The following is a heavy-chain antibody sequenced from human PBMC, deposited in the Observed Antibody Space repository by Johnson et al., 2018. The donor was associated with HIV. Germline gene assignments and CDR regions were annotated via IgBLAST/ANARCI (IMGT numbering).Heavy chain of an antibody. CDR2: IYSGGST. Sequence: EVHLVESGGGLIQPGGSLRLSCAASGFIVSSNYMTWVRQAPGKGLEWVSFIYSGGSTYYADSVKGRFTISRDNSKNTLYLQMNSLRAEDTAVYYCARDFHEAGSNAFDIWGQGTMVTVSS. CDR3: ARDFHEAGSNAFDI. V-gene: IGHV3-53*01. CDR1: GFIVSSNY. D-gene: IGHD2/OR15-2a*01. J-gene: IGHJ3*02.